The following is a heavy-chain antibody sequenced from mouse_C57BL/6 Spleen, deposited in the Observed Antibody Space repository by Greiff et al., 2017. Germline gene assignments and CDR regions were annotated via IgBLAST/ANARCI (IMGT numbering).Heavy chain of an antibody. J-gene: IGHJ2*01. D-gene: IGHD1-1*01. Sequence: QVQLKQPGAELVKPGASVKMSCKASGYTFTSYWITWVKQRPGQGLEWIGDIYPGSGSTNYNEKFKSKATLTVDTSSSTAYMQLSSLTSEDAAVYYCARRENYNYGSYYFDYWGQGTTLTVSS. CDR2: IYPGSGST. CDR1: GYTFTSYW. CDR3: ARRENYNYGSYYFDY. V-gene: IGHV1-55*01.